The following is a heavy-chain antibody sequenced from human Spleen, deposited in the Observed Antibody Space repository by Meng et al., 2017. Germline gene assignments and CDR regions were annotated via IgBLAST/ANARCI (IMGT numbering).Heavy chain of an antibody. D-gene: IGHD3-10*01. CDR2: MNPNSGNT. CDR1: GYTFTSYD. V-gene: IGHV1-8*03. Sequence: ASVKVSCKASGYTFTSYDINWVRQATGQGLEWMGWMNPNSGNTGYAQKFQGRVTITRNTSISTAYMELSSLRSEDTAVYYCARMYYYGSGSYYNLDYWGQGKLVNVSS. J-gene: IGHJ4*02. CDR3: ARMYYYGSGSYYNLDY.